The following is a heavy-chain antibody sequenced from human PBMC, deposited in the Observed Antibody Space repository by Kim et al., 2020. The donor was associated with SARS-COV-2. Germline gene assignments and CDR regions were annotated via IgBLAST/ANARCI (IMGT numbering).Heavy chain of an antibody. CDR2: ISAYNGNT. Sequence: ASVKVSCKASGYTFTSYGISWVRQAPGQGLEWMGWISAYNGNTNYAQKLQGRVTMTTDTSTSTAYMELRSLRSDDTAVYYCARDDLTGYLPNWFDPWGQGTLVTVSS. CDR1: GYTFTSYG. J-gene: IGHJ5*02. V-gene: IGHV1-18*04. CDR3: ARDDLTGYLPNWFDP. D-gene: IGHD3-9*01.